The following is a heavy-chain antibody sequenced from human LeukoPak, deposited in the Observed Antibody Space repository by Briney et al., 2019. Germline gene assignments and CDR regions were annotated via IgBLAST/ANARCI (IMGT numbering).Heavy chain of an antibody. CDR2: ISYDGSNK. J-gene: IGHJ4*02. V-gene: IGHV3-30*18. Sequence: GGSLRLSCAASGFTFSSYGMHWVRQAPGKGLEWVAVISYDGSNKYYADSVKGRFTISRDNSKNTLYLQMNSLRAEATAVYYCAKEGGGSTFGSDYRGQGTLVTVSS. D-gene: IGHD3-10*01. CDR1: GFTFSSYG. CDR3: AKEGGGSTFGSDY.